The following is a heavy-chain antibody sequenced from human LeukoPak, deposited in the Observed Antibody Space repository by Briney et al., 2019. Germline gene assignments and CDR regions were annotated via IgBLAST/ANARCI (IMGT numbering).Heavy chain of an antibody. V-gene: IGHV3-21*01. CDR1: GFTFSSYS. Sequence: GGPLRLSCAASGFTFSSYSMNWVRQAPGKGLEWVSSISSSSSYIYYADSVKGRFTISRDNAKNSLYLQMNSLRAEDTAVYYCVGYDSSGYYSFDYWGQGTLVTVSS. D-gene: IGHD3-22*01. CDR3: VGYDSSGYYSFDY. J-gene: IGHJ4*02. CDR2: ISSSSSYI.